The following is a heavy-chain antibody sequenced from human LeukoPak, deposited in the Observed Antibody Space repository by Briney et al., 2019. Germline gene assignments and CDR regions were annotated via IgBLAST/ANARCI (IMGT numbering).Heavy chain of an antibody. Sequence: GGSLRLSCAASGFTFSSYEMNWVRQAPGKGLEWVSYISSSGSTIYYADSVKGRFTISRDNAKNSLYLQMNSLRAKDTAVYYCARDPDPGYCSSTSCYDDAFDIWGQGTMVTVSS. CDR1: GFTFSSYE. CDR3: ARDPDPGYCSSTSCYDDAFDI. D-gene: IGHD2-2*01. J-gene: IGHJ3*02. V-gene: IGHV3-48*03. CDR2: ISSSGSTI.